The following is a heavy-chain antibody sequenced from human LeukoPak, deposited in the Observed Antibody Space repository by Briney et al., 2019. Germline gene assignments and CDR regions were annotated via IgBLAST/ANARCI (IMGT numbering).Heavy chain of an antibody. V-gene: IGHV4-39*07. Sequence: PSETLSLTCTVSGGSISSSSYYWGWIRQPPGKGLEWIGSIYYSGSTYYNPSLKSRVTISVDTSKNQFSLKLSSVTAADTAVYYCARGQLERRHYYYYYMDVWGKGTTVTVSS. CDR2: IYYSGST. D-gene: IGHD1-1*01. CDR1: GGSISSSSYY. J-gene: IGHJ6*03. CDR3: ARGQLERRHYYYYYMDV.